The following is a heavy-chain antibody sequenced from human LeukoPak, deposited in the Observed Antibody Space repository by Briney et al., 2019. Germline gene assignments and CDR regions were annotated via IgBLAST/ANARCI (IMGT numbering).Heavy chain of an antibody. CDR1: GFTFSGSA. Sequence: GGSLRLSCAASGFTFSGSAVHWVRQSSGKGLEWVGHIDKKDNLYATAYAESVKGRFTISRDDSKDTAFLHMDSLKTEDTALYYCTRDRGTYNWFDPWGQGTLVSVSS. CDR3: TRDRGTYNWFDP. CDR2: IDKKDNLYAT. J-gene: IGHJ5*02. V-gene: IGHV3-73*01. D-gene: IGHD2-15*01.